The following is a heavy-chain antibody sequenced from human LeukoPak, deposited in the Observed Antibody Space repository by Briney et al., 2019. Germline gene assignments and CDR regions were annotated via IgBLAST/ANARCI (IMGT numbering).Heavy chain of an antibody. J-gene: IGHJ3*02. D-gene: IGHD3-3*01. CDR3: ARLTFPGLRYDDRRIFDI. V-gene: IGHV4-59*08. Sequence: SETLSLTCTVSGGSISSYYWSWIRQPPGKGLEWIGYIYYSGSTNYNPSLKSRVTISVDTSKNQFSLKLSSVTAADTAVYYRARLTFPGLRYDDRRIFDIWGQGSVVTVSS. CDR2: IYYSGST. CDR1: GGSISSYY.